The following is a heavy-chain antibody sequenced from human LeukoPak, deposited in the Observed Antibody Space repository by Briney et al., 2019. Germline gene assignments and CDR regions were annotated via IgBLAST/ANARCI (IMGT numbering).Heavy chain of an antibody. Sequence: SETLSLTCTVSGGSISSYYWSWIRQPAGKGLEWIGRIYTSGSTNYNPSLKSRVTMSVDTSKNQFSLKLSSVTAADTAVYYCARDAASGSYAFFDYWGQGTLVTVSS. CDR1: GGSISSYY. CDR2: IYTSGST. D-gene: IGHD1-26*01. V-gene: IGHV4-4*07. CDR3: ARDAASGSYAFFDY. J-gene: IGHJ4*02.